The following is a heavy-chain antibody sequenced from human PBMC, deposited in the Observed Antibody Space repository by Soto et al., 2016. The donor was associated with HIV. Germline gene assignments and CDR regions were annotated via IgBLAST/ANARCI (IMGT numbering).Heavy chain of an antibody. D-gene: IGHD6-13*01. Sequence: EVQLVESGGGVVRPGGPVRLSCAASGFTFDNYGLSWVRQAPGKGLEWVSGINWNGGSTGYADSVKGRFTISRDNAKNSLYLQMNSLRAEDTALYYCARKQGSSWYGVEYFQHWGQGTLVTVSS. CDR1: GFTFDNYG. J-gene: IGHJ1*01. V-gene: IGHV3-20*04. CDR2: INWNGGST. CDR3: ARKQGSSWYGVEYFQH.